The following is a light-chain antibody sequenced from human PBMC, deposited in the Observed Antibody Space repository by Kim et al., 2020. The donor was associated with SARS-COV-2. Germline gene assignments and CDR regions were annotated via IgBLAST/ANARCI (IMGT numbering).Light chain of an antibody. J-gene: IGLJ3*02. CDR3: SSYTSSSTPV. CDR1: SSDVGGYNY. CDR2: DVS. V-gene: IGLV2-14*03. Sequence: QSAPTQPASVSGSPGQSITISCTGTSSDVGGYNYVSWYQQHPGKAPKLMIYDVSNRPSGVSNRFSGSKSGNTASLTISGLQAEDEADYYCSSYTSSSTPVFGGGTQLTVL.